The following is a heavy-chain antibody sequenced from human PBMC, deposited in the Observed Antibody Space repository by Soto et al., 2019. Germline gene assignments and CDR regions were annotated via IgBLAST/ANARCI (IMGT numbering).Heavy chain of an antibody. Sequence: ASVKVSCKASGYTFTGYYMHWVRQAPGQGLEWMGWINPNGGGTNYAQKFQGWVTMTRDTSISTAYMELSRLRSDDTAVYYCAREPLGGRDYDFWSGYRWYYYYGMDVWGQGTTVTVSS. J-gene: IGHJ6*02. CDR1: GYTFTGYY. CDR2: INPNGGGT. D-gene: IGHD3-3*01. V-gene: IGHV1-2*04. CDR3: AREPLGGRDYDFWSGYRWYYYYGMDV.